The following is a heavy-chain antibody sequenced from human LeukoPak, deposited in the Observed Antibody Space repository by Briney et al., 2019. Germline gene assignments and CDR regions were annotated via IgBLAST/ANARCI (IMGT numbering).Heavy chain of an antibody. D-gene: IGHD4-17*01. V-gene: IGHV3-11*01. Sequence: MPGGSLRLSCAASGFTFSDYYMSWIRQAPGKGLEWVSYISSSGSTIYYADSVKGRFTISRDNAKNSLYLQMNSLRAEDTAVYYCAREGLSWPYGDSNDGALDAFDIWGQGTMVTVSS. CDR1: GFTFSDYY. J-gene: IGHJ3*02. CDR3: AREGLSWPYGDSNDGALDAFDI. CDR2: ISSSGSTI.